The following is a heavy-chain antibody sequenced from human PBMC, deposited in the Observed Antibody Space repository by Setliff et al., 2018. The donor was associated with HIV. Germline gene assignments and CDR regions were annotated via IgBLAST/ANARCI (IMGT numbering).Heavy chain of an antibody. Sequence: PSETLSLTCAVFGDSVYSRSYYWGWIRQPPGKGLEWIGSMYYKGNTYYKPSLGSRISIPSDTSRNLVSLRLRSATAADTAVYYCARVGSWHYGGRVLDFWGQGTLVTVSS. V-gene: IGHV4-39*07. D-gene: IGHD3-10*01. J-gene: IGHJ4*02. CDR2: MYYKGNT. CDR1: GDSVYSRSYY. CDR3: ARVGSWHYGGRVLDF.